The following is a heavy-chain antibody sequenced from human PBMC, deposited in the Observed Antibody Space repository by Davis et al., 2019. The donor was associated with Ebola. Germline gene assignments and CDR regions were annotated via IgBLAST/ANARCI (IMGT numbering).Heavy chain of an antibody. V-gene: IGHV4-30-4*07. CDR3: ARVSLLRGGPDF. CDR1: GDSISSGGYC. CDR2: VYSSGHT. J-gene: IGHJ4*02. D-gene: IGHD3-3*01. Sequence: MPSETLSLTCAVSGDSISSGGYCWSWIRQPPGKGLEWIGYVYSSGHTYYNPSLKSRVTMSVDTSKNQFSLRLSSVTAADTAVYHCARVSLLRGGPDFWGQGTLVTVSS.